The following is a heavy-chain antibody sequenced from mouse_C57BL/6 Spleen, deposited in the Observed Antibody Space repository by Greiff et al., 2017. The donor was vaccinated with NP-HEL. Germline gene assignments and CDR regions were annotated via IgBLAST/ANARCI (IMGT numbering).Heavy chain of an antibody. CDR1: GFTFSDYG. D-gene: IGHD2-4*01. V-gene: IGHV5-17*01. CDR3: ARNYDYDEGYAMDY. CDR2: ISSGSSTI. J-gene: IGHJ4*01. Sequence: EVQRVESGGGLVKPGGSLKLSCAASGFTFSDYGMHWVRQAPEKGLEWVAYISSGSSTIYYADTVKGRFTISRDNAKNTLFLQMTSLRSEDTAMYYCARNYDYDEGYAMDYWGQGTSVTVSS.